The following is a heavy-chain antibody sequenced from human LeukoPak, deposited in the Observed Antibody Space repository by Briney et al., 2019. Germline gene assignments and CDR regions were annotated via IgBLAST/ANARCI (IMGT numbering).Heavy chain of an antibody. J-gene: IGHJ3*02. CDR1: GASISSYS. D-gene: IGHD3-22*01. V-gene: IGHV4-59*01. Sequence: SETLSLTCTVSGASISSYSWSWIRQTPGKGLEWIGFLDYSGSTNYNPSLKSRITISVDTSKNQFSLKLSSVIAADTAVYYCAREGYYGSSGYYYHDAFDIWGQGTMVTVSS. CDR3: AREGYYGSSGYYYHDAFDI. CDR2: LDYSGST.